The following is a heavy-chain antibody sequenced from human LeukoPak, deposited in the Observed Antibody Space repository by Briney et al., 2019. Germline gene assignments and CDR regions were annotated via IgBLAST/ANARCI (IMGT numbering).Heavy chain of an antibody. CDR3: TRGSGRFEY. D-gene: IGHD1-26*01. Sequence: GGSLRLSCSTSGFTFRDFPLAWVRQAPGKGLEWVGYIRAKAYGGTAEYAPSVKGRFFVSRDDSKGIAHLEMNDLKSEDTAVYYCTRGSGRFEYWGQGTLVTVSS. CDR2: IRAKAYGGTA. J-gene: IGHJ4*02. V-gene: IGHV3-49*04. CDR1: GFTFRDFP.